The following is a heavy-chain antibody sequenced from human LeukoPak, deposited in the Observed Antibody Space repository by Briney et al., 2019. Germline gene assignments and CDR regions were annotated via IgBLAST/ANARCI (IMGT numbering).Heavy chain of an antibody. V-gene: IGHV1-8*01. CDR2: MNPNSGNT. CDR3: ARENLVVRGVIMNAGFDP. CDR1: GYTFTSYD. J-gene: IGHJ5*02. Sequence: ASVKVSCKASGYTFTSYDINWVRQATGQGLEWMGWMNPNSGNTGYAQKFQGRVTMTRNTSISTAYMELSSLRSEDPAVYYCARENLVVRGVIMNAGFDPWGQGTLVTVSS. D-gene: IGHD3-10*01.